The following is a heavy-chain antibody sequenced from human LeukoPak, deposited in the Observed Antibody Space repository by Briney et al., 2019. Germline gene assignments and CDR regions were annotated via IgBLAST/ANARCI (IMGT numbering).Heavy chain of an antibody. CDR2: INAGNGNT. CDR3: ARGGSVVVVAANDY. V-gene: IGHV1-3*01. CDR1: GYTFTSYA. D-gene: IGHD2-15*01. J-gene: IGHJ4*02. Sequence: ASVKVSCKASGYTFTSYAMHWVRQAPGQRLEWMGWINAGNGNTKYSQKFQGRVTMTRDTSTSTVYMELSSLRSEDTAVYYCARGGSVVVVAANDYWGQGTLVTVSS.